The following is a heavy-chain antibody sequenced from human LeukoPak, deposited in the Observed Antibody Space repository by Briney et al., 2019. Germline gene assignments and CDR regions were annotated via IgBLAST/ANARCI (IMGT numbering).Heavy chain of an antibody. J-gene: IGHJ5*02. V-gene: IGHV4-30-4*01. CDR2: IYYSGST. CDR1: GGSISSGDYY. D-gene: IGHD1-26*01. CDR3: ARFIVGANLLDP. Sequence: PSETLSLTCTVSGGSISSGDYYWNWIRQPPGKGLEWIGYIYYSGSTYYNPSLKSRVTISVDTSKNQFSLKLSSVTAADTAVYYCARFIVGANLLDPWGQGTLVTVSS.